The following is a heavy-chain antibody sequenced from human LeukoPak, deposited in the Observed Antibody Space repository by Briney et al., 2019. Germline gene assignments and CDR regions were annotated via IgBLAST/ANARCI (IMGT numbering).Heavy chain of an antibody. J-gene: IGHJ4*02. CDR3: ARDGVVPAAPDY. CDR1: GYTFTGYY. D-gene: IGHD2-2*01. V-gene: IGHV1-2*02. Sequence: GASVTVSCRASGYTFTGYYMHWVRQAPGQGREWMGWINPNSGGTNYAQKFQGRVTMTRDTSISTAYMELSRLRSDDTAVYYCARDGVVPAAPDYWGQGTLVTVSS. CDR2: INPNSGGT.